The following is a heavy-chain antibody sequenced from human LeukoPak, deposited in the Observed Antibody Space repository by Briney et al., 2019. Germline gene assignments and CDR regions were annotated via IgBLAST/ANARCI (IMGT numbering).Heavy chain of an antibody. CDR1: GFTFSSYA. J-gene: IGHJ4*02. CDR2: ISGSGDST. D-gene: IGHD6-13*01. CDR3: AKDRSDNTTWYVGSH. V-gene: IGHV3-23*01. Sequence: GGSLRLSCAASGFTFSSYAMSWVRQAPGKGLEWVSGISGSGDSTYYADSVKGRLTISRDNSKNTLYVQMNSLRAEDTAVYYCAKDRSDNTTWYVGSHWGQGTLVTVSS.